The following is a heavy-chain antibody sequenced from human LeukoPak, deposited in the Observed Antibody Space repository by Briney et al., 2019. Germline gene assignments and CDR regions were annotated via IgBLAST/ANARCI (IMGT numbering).Heavy chain of an antibody. Sequence: SVKVSCNISGYTLTELSMHWVRQAPGKGFEWMGRFDPEKGETIYAQKFQGRVTMTEDTSTDTAYMELSSLRSEDTAVYYCATEGYYDSSGYYTDYWGQGTLVTVSS. J-gene: IGHJ4*02. V-gene: IGHV1-24*01. CDR3: ATEGYYDSSGYYTDY. CDR1: GYTLTELS. CDR2: FDPEKGET. D-gene: IGHD3-22*01.